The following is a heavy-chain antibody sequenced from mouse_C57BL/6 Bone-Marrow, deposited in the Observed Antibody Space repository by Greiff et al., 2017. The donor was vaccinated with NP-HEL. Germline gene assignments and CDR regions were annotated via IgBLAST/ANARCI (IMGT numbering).Heavy chain of an antibody. CDR3: ARGYYGSSSYFDY. Sequence: EVQLVESGGGLVKPGGSLKLSCAASGFTFSSYAMSWVRQTPEKRLEWVATISDGGSFTYYPDNVKGRFTISRDHAKNNLYLQMSHLMSEDTAMYYCARGYYGSSSYFDYWGQGTTLTVSS. D-gene: IGHD1-1*01. J-gene: IGHJ2*01. V-gene: IGHV5-4*01. CDR2: ISDGGSFT. CDR1: GFTFSSYA.